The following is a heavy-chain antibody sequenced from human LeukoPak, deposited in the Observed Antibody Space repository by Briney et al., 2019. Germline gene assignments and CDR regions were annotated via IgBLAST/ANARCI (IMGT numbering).Heavy chain of an antibody. CDR2: IIPIFGTA. CDR3: ARARGYSYGRPSDYYFDY. Sequence: SVKVSCKASGGTFSSYAISWVRQAPGQGLEWMGGIIPIFGTANYAQKFQGRVTITADESTSTAYMELSSLRSEDTAVYYRARARGYSYGRPSDYYFDYWGQGTLVTVSS. J-gene: IGHJ4*02. D-gene: IGHD5-18*01. CDR1: GGTFSSYA. V-gene: IGHV1-69*13.